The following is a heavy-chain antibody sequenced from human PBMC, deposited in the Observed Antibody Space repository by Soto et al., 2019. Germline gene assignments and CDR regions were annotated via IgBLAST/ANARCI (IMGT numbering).Heavy chain of an antibody. J-gene: IGHJ6*03. Sequence: SETLSLTCTVSGGSISTYYWTWIRRPPGKGLEWIGSIYYSGSTNYNPSLKSRVTISVDTSKNQFSLKLSSVTAADTAVYYCASGLRPYYYYYYMDVWGKGTTVTVSS. CDR3: ASGLRPYYYYYYMDV. CDR1: GGSISTYY. V-gene: IGHV4-59*01. CDR2: IYYSGST.